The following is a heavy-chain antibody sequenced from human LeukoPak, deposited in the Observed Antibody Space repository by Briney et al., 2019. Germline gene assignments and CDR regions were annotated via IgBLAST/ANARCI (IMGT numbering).Heavy chain of an antibody. J-gene: IGHJ4*02. CDR1: GYTFFSYG. D-gene: IGHD1-1*01. Sequence: ASVKVSCKTSGYTFFSYGITWVRQAPGQGLEWMGWISANNGDTKYAPKFQGRVTMTTESNTRTASLDVRSLRSDDTAVYYCAREGVHSGTTDFWGQGTLIPVAS. CDR2: ISANNGDT. CDR3: AREGVHSGTTDF. V-gene: IGHV1-18*01.